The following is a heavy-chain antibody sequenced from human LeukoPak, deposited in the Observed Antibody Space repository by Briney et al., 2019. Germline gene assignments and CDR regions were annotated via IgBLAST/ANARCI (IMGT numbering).Heavy chain of an antibody. CDR3: ARVSRYSYGSFDY. J-gene: IGHJ4*02. D-gene: IGHD5-18*01. Sequence: PGGSLRLSCAASGFTFSRYWMSWVRQAPGKGLEWVANIKQDGSEKYYVDSVKGRFTISRDDAKNSLYLQLNSLRVEDTAVYLCARVSRYSYGSFDYWGQGTLVTVSS. CDR2: IKQDGSEK. CDR1: GFTFSRYW. V-gene: IGHV3-7*01.